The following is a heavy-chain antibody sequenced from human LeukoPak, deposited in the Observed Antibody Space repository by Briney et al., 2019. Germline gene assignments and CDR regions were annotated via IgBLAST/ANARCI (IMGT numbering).Heavy chain of an antibody. D-gene: IGHD3-3*01. CDR1: GFTFSSYS. CDR2: ISSSSSYI. Sequence: GGSLRLSCAASGFTFSSYSMNWVRQDPGKGLEWVSSISSSSSYIYYADSVKGRFTISRDNAKNSLYLQMNSLRAEDTAVYYCARDSLSGYYTFSEYFQHWGQGTLVTVSS. V-gene: IGHV3-21*01. J-gene: IGHJ1*01. CDR3: ARDSLSGYYTFSEYFQH.